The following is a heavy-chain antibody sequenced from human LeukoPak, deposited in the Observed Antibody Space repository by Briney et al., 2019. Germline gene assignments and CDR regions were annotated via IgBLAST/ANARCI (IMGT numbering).Heavy chain of an antibody. V-gene: IGHV4-4*07. D-gene: IGHD3-3*01. CDR3: ARNKRFSAFYY. Sequence: PSETLSLTCTVSGGSLSSYYWSWIRQPAGKGLECIGRIYTSGSTNYNPSLKSRVTMSVATSKNQFSLKLSSVTAADTAVYYCARNKRFSAFYYWGQGTLVTVSS. CDR2: IYTSGST. J-gene: IGHJ4*02. CDR1: GGSLSSYY.